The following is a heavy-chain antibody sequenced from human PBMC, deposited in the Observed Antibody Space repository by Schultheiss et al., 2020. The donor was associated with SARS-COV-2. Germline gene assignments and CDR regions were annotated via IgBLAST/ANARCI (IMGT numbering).Heavy chain of an antibody. CDR3: ARVSTYYDYIWGSYRSLYFDY. CDR2: IIPIFGTA. V-gene: IGHV1-69*06. J-gene: IGHJ4*02. D-gene: IGHD3-16*02. Sequence: SVKVSCKASGGTFSSYAISWVRQAPGQGLEWMGGIIPIFGTANYAQKFQGRVTITADKSTSTADMDLNTLRSEDTALYYCARVSTYYDYIWGSYRSLYFDYWGQGTLVTVSS. CDR1: GGTFSSYA.